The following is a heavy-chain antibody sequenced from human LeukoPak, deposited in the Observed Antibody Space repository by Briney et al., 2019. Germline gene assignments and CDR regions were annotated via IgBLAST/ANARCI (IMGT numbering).Heavy chain of an antibody. CDR1: GGSFSGYY. J-gene: IGHJ4*02. D-gene: IGHD4-17*01. Sequence: SETLSLTCAVYGGSFSGYYWSWIRQPPGKGLEWIGEINHSGSTNYNPSLKSRVSISVDTSKNQFSLKLSSVTAADTAVYYCARDYGDYFDYWGQGTLVTVSS. CDR3: ARDYGDYFDY. V-gene: IGHV4-34*01. CDR2: INHSGST.